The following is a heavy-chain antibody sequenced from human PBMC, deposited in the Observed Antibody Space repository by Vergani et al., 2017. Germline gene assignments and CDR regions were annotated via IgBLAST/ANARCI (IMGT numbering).Heavy chain of an antibody. V-gene: IGHV1-69*04. J-gene: IGHJ3*02. CDR3: AGDGGTTIGHDAFDI. CDR2: IIPILGIA. CDR1: GGTFSSYA. D-gene: IGHD4-11*01. Sequence: QVQLVQSGAEVKKPGASVKVSCKASGGTFSSYAISWVRQAPGQGLEWMGRIIPILGIANYAQKFQGRVTITADKSTSTAYMELSSLRSEDTAVYYCAGDGGTTIGHDAFDIWGQGTMVTVSS.